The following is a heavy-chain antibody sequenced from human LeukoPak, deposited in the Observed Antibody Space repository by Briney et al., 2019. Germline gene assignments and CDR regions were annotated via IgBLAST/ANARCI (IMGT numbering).Heavy chain of an antibody. D-gene: IGHD2-15*01. CDR1: GFTLDDYD. Sequence: GGSLRLSCAASGFTLDDYDMHCVRHAPGKGLEWVSSISSSCSYIYYAESVKGRFTISRDNAKNSLYLQMNSLRAEDTAVYYCARARYCSGGSCSGVVDYWGQGTLVTVSS. V-gene: IGHV3-21*01. CDR2: ISSSCSYI. CDR3: ARARYCSGGSCSGVVDY. J-gene: IGHJ4*02.